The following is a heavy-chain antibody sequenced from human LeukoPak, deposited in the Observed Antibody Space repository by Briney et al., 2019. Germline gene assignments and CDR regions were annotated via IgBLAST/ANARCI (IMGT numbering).Heavy chain of an antibody. V-gene: IGHV3-9*01. J-gene: IGHJ4*02. CDR1: GFTFDDYA. CDR3: AKATGGSGSYPLYYFDY. Sequence: GGSLRLSCAASGFTFDDYAMHWVRQAPGKGLEWVSGISWNSGSIGYADSVEGRFTISRDNAKNSLYLQMNSLRAEDTALYYCAKATGGSGSYPLYYFDYWGQGTLVTVSS. D-gene: IGHD3-10*01. CDR2: ISWNSGSI.